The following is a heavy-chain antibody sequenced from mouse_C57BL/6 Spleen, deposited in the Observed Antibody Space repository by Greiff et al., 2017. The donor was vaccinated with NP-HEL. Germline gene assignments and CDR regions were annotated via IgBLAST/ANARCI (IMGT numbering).Heavy chain of an antibody. J-gene: IGHJ1*03. CDR3: ATYYYGSSYWYFDV. CDR1: GYAFSSSW. Sequence: VQLQQSGPELVKPGASVKISCKASGYAFSSSWMNWVKQRPGKGLEWIGRIYPGDGDINYNGKFKGKATLTADKSSSTAYMQLSSLTSEDSAVYFCATYYYGSSYWYFDVWGTGTTVTVSS. CDR2: IYPGDGDI. V-gene: IGHV1-82*01. D-gene: IGHD1-1*01.